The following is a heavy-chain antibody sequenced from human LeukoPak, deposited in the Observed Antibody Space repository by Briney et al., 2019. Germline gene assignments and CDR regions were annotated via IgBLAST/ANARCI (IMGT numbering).Heavy chain of an antibody. CDR1: GFSFSSYA. CDR3: ARDSCSGGNCYFDY. Sequence: PGGSLRLSCAASGFSFSSYAMSWVRQAPGKGLEWVAVIWYDGSDKYYADSVKGRFTISRDNSKNTLYLQMNSLRADDTAVYYCARDSCSGGNCYFDYWGQGTLVTVSS. CDR2: IWYDGSDK. D-gene: IGHD2-15*01. J-gene: IGHJ4*02. V-gene: IGHV3-33*08.